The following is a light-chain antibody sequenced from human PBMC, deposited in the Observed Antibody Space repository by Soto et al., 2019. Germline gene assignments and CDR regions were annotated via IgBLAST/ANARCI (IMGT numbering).Light chain of an antibody. CDR2: DAS. CDR1: QSVSSY. V-gene: IGKV3-11*01. Sequence: EIVLTQSPATLSLSPGERATLSCRASQSVSSYLAWYQQKPGQAPSLLIYDASNRATGIPARFSGSGSGTDFTLTISSLEPEDFAVYYCQQRSNWPQGFGQGTKLEIK. CDR3: QQRSNWPQG. J-gene: IGKJ2*03.